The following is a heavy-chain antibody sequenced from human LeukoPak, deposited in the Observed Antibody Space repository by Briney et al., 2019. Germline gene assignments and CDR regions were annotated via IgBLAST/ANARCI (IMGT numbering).Heavy chain of an antibody. V-gene: IGHV1-69*13. Sequence: SVKVSCKASGYTFTSYYMHWVRQAPGQGLEWMGGIIPIFGTANYAQKFQDRVTITADESTSTAYMELSSLRSEDTAVYYCARDYGSGSYYVPGYWGQGTLVTVSS. J-gene: IGHJ4*02. CDR3: ARDYGSGSYYVPGY. CDR2: IIPIFGTA. CDR1: GYTFTSYY. D-gene: IGHD3-10*01.